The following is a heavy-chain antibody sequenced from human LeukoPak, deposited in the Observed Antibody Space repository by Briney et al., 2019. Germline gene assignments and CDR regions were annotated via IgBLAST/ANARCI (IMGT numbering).Heavy chain of an antibody. V-gene: IGHV3-48*03. D-gene: IGHD1-14*01. J-gene: IGHJ4*02. CDR3: VRGDRYFFDS. Sequence: GGSLRLSCAASGFRFSSYEMNWVRQAPGRGLEWVSYIGNTGRTIYYVDSVKGRFTVSRDNAKNSLYLQMNSLRAEDTAIYYCVRGDRYFFDSWGLGTLVTVSS. CDR1: GFRFSSYE. CDR2: IGNTGRTI.